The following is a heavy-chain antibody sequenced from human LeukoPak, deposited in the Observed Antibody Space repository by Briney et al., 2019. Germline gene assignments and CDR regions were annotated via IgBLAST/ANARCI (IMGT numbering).Heavy chain of an antibody. D-gene: IGHD3-22*01. CDR3: AGTYYYDSSGYYPAFDY. CDR2: ISAYNGNT. Sequence: ASVKVSCKASGYTFTSYGISWVRQAPGQGLEWMGWISAYNGNTNYSQNFQGRVTITRDTSASTAYMELSSLRSEDTAVYYCAGTYYYDSSGYYPAFDYWGQGTLVTVSS. V-gene: IGHV1-18*01. CDR1: GYTFTSYG. J-gene: IGHJ4*02.